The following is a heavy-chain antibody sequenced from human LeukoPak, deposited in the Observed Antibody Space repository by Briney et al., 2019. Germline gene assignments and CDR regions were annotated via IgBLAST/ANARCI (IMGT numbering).Heavy chain of an antibody. CDR2: NNPNSGGT. J-gene: IGHJ4*02. CDR1: GYIFTGYY. D-gene: IGHD1-26*01. Sequence: ASVKVSCKASGYIFTGYYMHWVRQAPGQGLEWMGWNNPNSGGTNYAQKFQGRVTMTRDTSIRTAYMELSRLRSDDTAVYYCAAPLGATEAFDYWGQGTLVTVSS. V-gene: IGHV1-2*02. CDR3: AAPLGATEAFDY.